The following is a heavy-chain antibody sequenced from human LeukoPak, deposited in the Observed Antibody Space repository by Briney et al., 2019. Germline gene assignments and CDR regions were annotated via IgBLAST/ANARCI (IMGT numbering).Heavy chain of an antibody. Sequence: ASVKVSCKASGGTFSSYAISWVRQAPGQGLEWMGWINPNSGGTNYAQKFQGRVTMTRDTSISTAYMELSRLRSDDTAVYYCARDPNCSGGSCYNWFDPWGQGTLVTVSS. CDR1: GGTFSSYA. CDR2: INPNSGGT. V-gene: IGHV1-2*02. CDR3: ARDPNCSGGSCYNWFDP. J-gene: IGHJ5*02. D-gene: IGHD2-15*01.